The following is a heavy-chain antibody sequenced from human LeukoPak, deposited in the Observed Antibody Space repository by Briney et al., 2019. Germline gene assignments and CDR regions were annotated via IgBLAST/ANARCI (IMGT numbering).Heavy chain of an antibody. Sequence: KSSETLSLTCTVSGGSISSYYWSWIRQPPGKGLEWIGYIYYSGSTNYNPSLKSRVTISVDTSKNQFSLKLSSATAADTAVYYCARDRSSRGMDVWGKGTTVTVSS. CDR3: ARDRSSRGMDV. D-gene: IGHD6-13*01. J-gene: IGHJ6*04. V-gene: IGHV4-59*01. CDR2: IYYSGST. CDR1: GGSISSYY.